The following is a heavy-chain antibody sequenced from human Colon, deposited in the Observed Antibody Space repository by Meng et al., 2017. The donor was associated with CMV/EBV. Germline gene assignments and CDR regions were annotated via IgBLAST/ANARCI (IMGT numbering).Heavy chain of an antibody. CDR3: ARHSLTILTD. J-gene: IGHJ4*02. Sequence: TQAGAALVSPDLAMPVTSTCVGCSVMTHRSVVDWVRQPRETAAEWLGLIYWDDDKHYSPYLKNRLNITKDTTKDKVVLTMTNVQTGDRGKFYSARHSLTILTDWGQGALVTVSS. V-gene: IGHV2-5*02. D-gene: IGHD2-8*02. CDR1: GCSVMTHRSV. CDR2: IYWDDDK.